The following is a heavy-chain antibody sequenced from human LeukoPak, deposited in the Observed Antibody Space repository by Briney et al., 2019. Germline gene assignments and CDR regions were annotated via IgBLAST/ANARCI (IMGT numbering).Heavy chain of an antibody. Sequence: PSETLSLTCTVSGGSISSGSYYWSWIRQPAGKGLEWIGRIYLSDNTNYNSPSLRSRVTMSPDTSMNRFSLKLSSVTAADTAVYYCARGSYGYIDQWGQGLLVTVSS. CDR3: ARGSYGYIDQ. V-gene: IGHV4-61*02. D-gene: IGHD3-16*01. CDR1: GGSISSGSYY. CDR2: IYLSDNT. J-gene: IGHJ4*02.